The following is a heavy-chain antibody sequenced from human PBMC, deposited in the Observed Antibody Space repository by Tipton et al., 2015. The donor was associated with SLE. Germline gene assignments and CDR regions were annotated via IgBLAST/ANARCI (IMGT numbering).Heavy chain of an antibody. V-gene: IGHV4-59*01. CDR3: ARGGLGSDLRGSIYFGS. CDR2: INYSGNT. Sequence: TLSLTCTVSGDSISGYYWNWIRQPPGKGLEWVGYINYSGNTNYNPSLKSRVTISVDTSKTHFSLRLNSVTAADTAVYYCARGGLGSDLRGSIYFGSWGQGTLVTVSS. CDR1: GDSISGYY. D-gene: IGHD7-27*01. J-gene: IGHJ4*02.